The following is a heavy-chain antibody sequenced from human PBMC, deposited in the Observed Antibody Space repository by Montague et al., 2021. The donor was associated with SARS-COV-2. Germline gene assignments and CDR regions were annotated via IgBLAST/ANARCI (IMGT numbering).Heavy chain of an antibody. Sequence: SETLSLTCTVSGGSITSSAYYWSWIRQSPGKGLEWIGSIYYSGNTYSNPSLKSRITISMDTSKSHVSLKINSVIAADTAVYFCASLGSPASCGSDCYLRDYGTDVWGQGTLVTVSS. J-gene: IGHJ6*02. CDR3: ASLGSPASCGSDCYLRDYGTDV. CDR2: IYYSGNT. D-gene: IGHD2-21*02. V-gene: IGHV4-39*01. CDR1: GGSITSSAYY.